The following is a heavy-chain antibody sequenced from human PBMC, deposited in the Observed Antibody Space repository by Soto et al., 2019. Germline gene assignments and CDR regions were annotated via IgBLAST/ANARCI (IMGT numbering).Heavy chain of an antibody. Sequence: TLSLTCTVSGGSISSSSYYWGWIRQPPGKGLEWIGSIYYSGSTYYNPSLKSRVTISVDTSKDQFSLKLSSVTAADTAVYYCARQDKITIFGVAHNWFDPWGQGTLVTVSS. D-gene: IGHD3-3*01. CDR3: ARQDKITIFGVAHNWFDP. J-gene: IGHJ5*02. V-gene: IGHV4-39*01. CDR1: GGSISSSSYY. CDR2: IYYSGST.